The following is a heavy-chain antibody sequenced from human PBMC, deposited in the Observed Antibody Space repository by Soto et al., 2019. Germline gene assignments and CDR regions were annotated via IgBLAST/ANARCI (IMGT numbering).Heavy chain of an antibody. CDR2: ISTSGGST. Sequence: EVQLLESGGGLIQPGGSLRLSCAASGFTFTTYGMAWVRQALGKGLEWVSGISTSGGSTYYTDSVKGRFTISRDNSKNTLYLQMNNLRAEDTAVYYCAKGGLYDSGSYYGDGFDMWGQGTMVTVSS. CDR3: AKGGLYDSGSYYGDGFDM. J-gene: IGHJ3*02. CDR1: GFTFTTYG. D-gene: IGHD3-10*01. V-gene: IGHV3-23*01.